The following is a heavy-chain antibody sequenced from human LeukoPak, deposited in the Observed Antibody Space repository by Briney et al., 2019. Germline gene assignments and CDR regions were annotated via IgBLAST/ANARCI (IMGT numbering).Heavy chain of an antibody. Sequence: SETLSLTCTVSGGSISSGSYYWSWIRQPAGKGLEWIGRIYTSGSTNYNPSLKSRVTISVDTSKNQFSLKLSSVTAADTAVYYCARGGLLGGNGYYYYYMDVWGKGTTVTVSS. J-gene: IGHJ6*03. CDR3: ARGGLLGGNGYYYYYMDV. D-gene: IGHD4-23*01. CDR1: GGSISSGSYY. V-gene: IGHV4-61*02. CDR2: IYTSGST.